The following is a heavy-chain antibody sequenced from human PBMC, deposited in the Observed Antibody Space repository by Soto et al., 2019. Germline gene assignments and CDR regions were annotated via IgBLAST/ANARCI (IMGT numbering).Heavy chain of an antibody. D-gene: IGHD6-6*01. J-gene: IGHJ5*02. Sequence: TLSLTCAVSGGSIISASYSWNWLRQSPGRGLEWIGHIYSSGSTYYNPSLKSRVSISVDTSNNQFSLMLTSVTAADTAVYFCSREDAARIERWCDAWGQGILVTSPQ. CDR3: SREDAARIERWCDA. CDR2: IYSSGST. V-gene: IGHV4-31*11. CDR1: GGSIISASYS.